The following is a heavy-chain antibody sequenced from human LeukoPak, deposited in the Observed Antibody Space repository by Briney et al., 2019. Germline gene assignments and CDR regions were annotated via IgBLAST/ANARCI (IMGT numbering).Heavy chain of an antibody. Sequence: PGRSLRLSCAASGFTFDDYAMHWVRQAPGKGLEWVSGISWNSGSIGYADSVKGRFTISRDNAKNSLYLQMNSLRAEDTALYYCAKDINYYDSSGASDYWGQGTLVTVSS. D-gene: IGHD3-22*01. J-gene: IGHJ4*02. V-gene: IGHV3-9*01. CDR2: ISWNSGSI. CDR3: AKDINYYDSSGASDY. CDR1: GFTFDDYA.